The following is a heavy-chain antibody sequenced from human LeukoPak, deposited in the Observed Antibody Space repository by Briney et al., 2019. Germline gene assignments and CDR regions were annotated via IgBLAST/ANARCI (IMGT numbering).Heavy chain of an antibody. CDR1: GGSVSSGDYY. V-gene: IGHV4-30-4*08. CDR2: IYYSGST. Sequence: SETLSLTCTVSGGSVSSGDYYWSWIRQPPGKGLEWIGYIYYSGSTYYNPSLKSRVTISVDTSKNQFSLKLSSVTAADTAVYYWARDPLPRAAAGTNDAFDIWGQGTMVTVSS. D-gene: IGHD6-13*01. CDR3: ARDPLPRAAAGTNDAFDI. J-gene: IGHJ3*02.